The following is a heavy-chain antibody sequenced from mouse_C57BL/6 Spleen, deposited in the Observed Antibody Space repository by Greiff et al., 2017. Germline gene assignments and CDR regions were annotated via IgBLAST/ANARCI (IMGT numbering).Heavy chain of an antibody. J-gene: IGHJ4*01. CDR2: IYPRSGNT. V-gene: IGHV1-81*01. CDR3: ARGDYAMDY. Sequence: VKLQESGAELARPGASVKLSCKASGYTFTSYGISWVKQRTGQGLEWIGEIYPRSGNTYYNEKFKGKATLTADKSSSTAYMALRRLTSEDSAVYFCARGDYAMDYWGQGTSVTVSS. CDR1: GYTFTSYG.